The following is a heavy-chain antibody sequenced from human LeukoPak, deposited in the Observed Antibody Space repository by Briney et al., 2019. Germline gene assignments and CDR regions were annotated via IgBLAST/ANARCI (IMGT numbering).Heavy chain of an antibody. J-gene: IGHJ5*02. Sequence: SETLSLTCTVSGGYIITSGPYWGWIRQPPGRGLEWIGSVYYTGVTSTNPFFRSRMSISVDTSKNQFSLNLTSVTAADAAVYYCARERSSSGGHNWFDPWGQGTLVTVSS. V-gene: IGHV4-39*07. D-gene: IGHD4-23*01. CDR1: GGYIITSGPY. CDR3: ARERSSSGGHNWFDP. CDR2: VYYTGVT.